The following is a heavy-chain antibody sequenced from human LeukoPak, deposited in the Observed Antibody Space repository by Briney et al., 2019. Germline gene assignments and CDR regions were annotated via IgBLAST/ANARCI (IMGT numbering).Heavy chain of an antibody. CDR3: ARRVHSSSWSSYFDY. CDR2: IYHSGST. V-gene: IGHV4-4*02. CDR1: GVSINSINR. D-gene: IGHD6-13*01. Sequence: SGTLSLTCAVSGVSINSINRWSWVRQPPGKGLEWIGEIYHSGSTNYNPSLKSRVTISVDESKNQFSLKLNSVTAADAAVYYCARRVHSSSWSSYFDYWGQETLVTVSS. J-gene: IGHJ4*02.